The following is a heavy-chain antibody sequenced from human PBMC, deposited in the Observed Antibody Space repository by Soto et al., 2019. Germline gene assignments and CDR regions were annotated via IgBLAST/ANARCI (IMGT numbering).Heavy chain of an antibody. Sequence: EVQLVESGGGLVKPGGSLRLSCAASGFTFSSYSMNWVRQAPGKRLEWVSSISSSSSYIYYADSVKGRFTISRDNAKNSLYLQMNSLRAEDTAVYYCARDRITAADDYFDYWGQGTLVTVSS. CDR1: GFTFSSYS. CDR2: ISSSSSYI. D-gene: IGHD6-13*01. V-gene: IGHV3-21*01. J-gene: IGHJ4*02. CDR3: ARDRITAADDYFDY.